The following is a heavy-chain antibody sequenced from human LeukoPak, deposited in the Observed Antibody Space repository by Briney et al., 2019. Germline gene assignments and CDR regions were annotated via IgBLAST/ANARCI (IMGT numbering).Heavy chain of an antibody. CDR2: INHSGST. CDR1: GGSFSGYY. V-gene: IGHV4-34*01. D-gene: IGHD2-21*02. J-gene: IGHJ4*02. CDR3: ARGKGDCGGDCYRAPFDY. Sequence: SETLSLTCAVYGGSFSGYYWSWIRQPPGKGLEWIGEINHSGSTNYNPSLKSRVTISVDTSKNQFSLKLSSVTAADTAVYYCARGKGDCGGDCYRAPFDYWAREPWSPSPQ.